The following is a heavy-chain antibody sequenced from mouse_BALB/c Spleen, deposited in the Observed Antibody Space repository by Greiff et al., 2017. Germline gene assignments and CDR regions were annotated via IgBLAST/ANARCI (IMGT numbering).Heavy chain of an antibody. CDR2: INPSNGGT. CDR1: GYTFTTYY. CDR3: TRSHYDYDYFDY. J-gene: IGHJ2*01. Sequence: QVQLQQSGAELVKPGASVKLSCKASGYTFTTYYIYWVKQRPGQGLEWIGEINPSNGGTNFNEKFKSKATLTVDKSSSTAYMQLSSLTSEDSAVYYCTRSHYDYDYFDYWGQGTTLTVSS. D-gene: IGHD2-4*01. V-gene: IGHV1S81*02.